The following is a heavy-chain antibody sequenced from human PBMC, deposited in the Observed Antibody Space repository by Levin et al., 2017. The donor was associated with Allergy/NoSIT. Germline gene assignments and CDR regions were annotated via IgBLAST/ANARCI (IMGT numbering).Heavy chain of an antibody. CDR3: ARAQPQLLGY. J-gene: IGHJ4*02. Sequence: GGSLRLSCEALGFTFSNYWMSWVRQAPGKGLEWVANIKQDGSEKYYVDSVKGRFTISRDNAKNSLYLQMNSLRAEDTAVYFCARAQPQLLGYWGQGTLVTVSS. D-gene: IGHD6-13*01. V-gene: IGHV3-7*04. CDR2: IKQDGSEK. CDR1: GFTFSNYW.